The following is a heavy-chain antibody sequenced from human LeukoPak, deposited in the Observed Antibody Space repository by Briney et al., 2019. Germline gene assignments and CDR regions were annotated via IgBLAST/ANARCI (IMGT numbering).Heavy chain of an antibody. V-gene: IGHV3-23*01. D-gene: IGHD2-21*02. CDR3: VRDSWQRTGDWYFHY. CDR2: LSGSGVST. Sequence: PGGSLRLSCAASVFTFSSYAMSWVRQAPGKGLEWVSTLSGSGVSTYYADSVKGRFTISRDNSKKTLYLEMNSLRADDTAVYDCVRDSWQRTGDWYFHYWGQGTLVTVSS. CDR1: VFTFSSYA. J-gene: IGHJ4*02.